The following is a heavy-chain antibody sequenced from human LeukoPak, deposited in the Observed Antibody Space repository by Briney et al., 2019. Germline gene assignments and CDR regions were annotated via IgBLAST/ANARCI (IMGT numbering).Heavy chain of an antibody. Sequence: SGGFLRLSCAASGFTFSNHGMHWVRQAPGKGPEWVALIWYDGSNKYYGDSVKGRFTISRDNSKNTVYLQMNSLRAEDTGVYYCARDRLEAVTDDDYFDYWGQGTLVTVSS. CDR3: ARDRLEAVTDDDYFDY. CDR2: IWYDGSNK. D-gene: IGHD2-21*02. CDR1: GFTFSNHG. J-gene: IGHJ4*02. V-gene: IGHV3-33*01.